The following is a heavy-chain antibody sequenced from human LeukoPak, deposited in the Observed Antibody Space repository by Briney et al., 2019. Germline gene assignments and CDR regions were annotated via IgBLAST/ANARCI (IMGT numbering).Heavy chain of an antibody. V-gene: IGHV4-4*07. CDR2: IFTSGIA. CDR1: GGSIGIYY. Sequence: SETLSLTCTVSGGSIGIYYWNWIRQPAGKGLEWIGRIFTSGIANYNPSLKSRVTMSVDTSKNQFSRNLSSVTAADTAVYYCAREISGTYYNPLGYMDVWGKGTTVTVSS. CDR3: AREISGTYYNPLGYMDV. J-gene: IGHJ6*03. D-gene: IGHD3-10*01.